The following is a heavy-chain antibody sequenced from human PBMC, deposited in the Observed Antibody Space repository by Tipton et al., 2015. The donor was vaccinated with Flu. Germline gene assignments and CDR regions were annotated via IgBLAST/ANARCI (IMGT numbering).Heavy chain of an antibody. CDR3: AKDRTGDYGDPLWN. J-gene: IGHJ4*02. CDR1: GFTFSYYT. V-gene: IGHV3-21*04. Sequence: SLRLSCAASGFTFSYYTMNWVRQAPGKGLEWVSSISGGNKYIFYADSVKGRFTISRDNSRNTLYLQMNSLRAEDTAVYYCAKDRTGDYGDPLWNWGQGTLVTVSS. D-gene: IGHD4-17*01. CDR2: ISGGNKYI.